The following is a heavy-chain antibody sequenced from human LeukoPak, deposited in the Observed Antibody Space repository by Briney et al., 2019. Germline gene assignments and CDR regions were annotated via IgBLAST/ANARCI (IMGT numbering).Heavy chain of an antibody. CDR1: GFNFNNFA. CDR2: MTGPADTT. CDR3: AKGAEIDH. Sequence: GGSLRLSCAASGFNFNNFAMSWVRQAPGKGLEWLSAMTGPADTTYYAESVKGQFTISRDYSKSMVFLQMNSLRVEDTAIYYCAKGAEIDHWGQGTLVTVSS. J-gene: IGHJ4*02. V-gene: IGHV3-23*01.